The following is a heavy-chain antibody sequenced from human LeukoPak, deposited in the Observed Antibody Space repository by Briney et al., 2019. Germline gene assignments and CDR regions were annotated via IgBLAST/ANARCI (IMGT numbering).Heavy chain of an antibody. CDR2: ISGSGDTT. CDR3: AKGGGGYLDY. CDR1: GFTFSNFG. Sequence: GGSLRLSCAASGFTFSNFGMTWVRQAPGKGLEWVSTISGSGDTTYYPTSVKGRLTISRDNSKNTLYLQMNSLRAEDTAVYYCAKGGGGYLDYWGQGALVTVSS. V-gene: IGHV3-23*01. D-gene: IGHD2-2*01. J-gene: IGHJ4*02.